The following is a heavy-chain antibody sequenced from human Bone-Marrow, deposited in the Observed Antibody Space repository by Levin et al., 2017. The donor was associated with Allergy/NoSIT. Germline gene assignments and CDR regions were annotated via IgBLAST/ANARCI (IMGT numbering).Heavy chain of an antibody. J-gene: IGHJ4*02. CDR2: IGGGGIAT. D-gene: IGHD5-12*01. Sequence: GGSLRLSCAASGFTFTTYPMSWVRQAPGKGLEWVSAIGGGGIATYYADSVKGRFTISRDNSKNTLYLQLNTLRAEDTAIYYFARGRGLSYWGQGTLVTVSS. V-gene: IGHV3-23*01. CDR1: GFTFTTYP. CDR3: ARGRGLSY.